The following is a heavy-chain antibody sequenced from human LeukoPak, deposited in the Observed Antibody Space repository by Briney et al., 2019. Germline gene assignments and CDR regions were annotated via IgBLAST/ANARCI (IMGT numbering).Heavy chain of an antibody. J-gene: IGHJ5*01. CDR1: GFRFDDHA. CDR2: ISGTGGAT. CDR3: VKDPRDTYGTNWFVS. D-gene: IGHD2-21*01. Sequence: GGSLRLSCAASGFRFDDHAMSWVRQAPGKGLQWVSQISGTGGATWYAGFARDRFTISRDNSKKTLYLQMSGLRVEDTAMYYCVKDPRDTYGTNWFVSWGQGTLLIVSS. V-gene: IGHV3-23*01.